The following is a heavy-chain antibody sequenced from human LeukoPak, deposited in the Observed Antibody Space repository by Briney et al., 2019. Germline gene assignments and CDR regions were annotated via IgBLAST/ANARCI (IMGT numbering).Heavy chain of an antibody. Sequence: SETLSLTCAVYGGSFSGYYWGWIRQPPGKGLEWIGSIYYSGSTYYNPSLKSRVTISVDTSKNQFSLKLSSVTAADTAVYYCARGDIKYNWFDPWGQGTLVTVSS. CDR2: IYYSGST. J-gene: IGHJ5*02. CDR1: GGSFSGYY. CDR3: ARGDIKYNWFDP. V-gene: IGHV4-34*01.